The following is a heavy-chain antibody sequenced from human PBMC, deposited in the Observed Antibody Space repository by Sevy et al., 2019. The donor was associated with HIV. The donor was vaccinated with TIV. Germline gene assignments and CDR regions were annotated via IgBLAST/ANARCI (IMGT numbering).Heavy chain of an antibody. Sequence: ASVKVSCKASGYTFTSYGMSWVRQAPGQGLEWMGWISAYNGNTNYAQKLQGRVTMTTDTSTSTAYMELRSLRSDDTAVYYCAREYYYDSSGYYYVKIPLDYWGQGTLVTVSS. CDR3: AREYYYDSSGYYYVKIPLDY. D-gene: IGHD3-22*01. J-gene: IGHJ4*02. CDR2: ISAYNGNT. V-gene: IGHV1-18*04. CDR1: GYTFTSYG.